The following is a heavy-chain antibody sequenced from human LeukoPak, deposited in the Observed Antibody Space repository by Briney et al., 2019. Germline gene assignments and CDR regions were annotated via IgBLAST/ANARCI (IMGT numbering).Heavy chain of an antibody. CDR2: IYYSGST. CDR1: GGSISSHF. CDR3: ASTQPYSLIN. J-gene: IGHJ4*02. D-gene: IGHD4-11*01. Sequence: SETLSLTCTVSGGSISSHFCSWIRQPPGKGLEWIGYIYYSGSTNYNPSLKSRVIISVDTSKNQFPLKLSSVTAADTAVYYCASTQPYSLINWGQGTLVTVSS. V-gene: IGHV4-59*11.